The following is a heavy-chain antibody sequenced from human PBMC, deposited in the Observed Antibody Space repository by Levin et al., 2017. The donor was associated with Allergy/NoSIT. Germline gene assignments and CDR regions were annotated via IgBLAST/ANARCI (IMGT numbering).Heavy chain of an antibody. D-gene: IGHD3-3*01. Sequence: SCAVSGGSISSGGYSWSWIRQPPGKGLEWIGSIYYTGSSHYNPSLKSRVTISVDTSKDHFSLNLTSVTAADTAVYFCARSSSLEYFDPWGQGTLVTVSS. V-gene: IGHV4-30-2*03. J-gene: IGHJ5*02. CDR2: IYYTGSS. CDR1: GGSISSGGYS. CDR3: ARSSSLEYFDP.